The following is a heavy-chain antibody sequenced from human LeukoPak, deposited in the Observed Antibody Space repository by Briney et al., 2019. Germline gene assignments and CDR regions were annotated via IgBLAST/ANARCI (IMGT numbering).Heavy chain of an antibody. V-gene: IGHV4-30-4*08. CDR2: IYYSGST. J-gene: IGHJ5*02. D-gene: IGHD1-14*01. Sequence: SQTLSLTCTVSGGSISSGDYYWSWIRQPPGKGLEWIGYIYYSGSTYYNPSLKSRVTISVDTSKNQFSLKLSSVTAADTAVCYCARAEKGRIPPRLGNWFDPWGQGTLVTVSS. CDR1: GGSISSGDYY. CDR3: ARAEKGRIPPRLGNWFDP.